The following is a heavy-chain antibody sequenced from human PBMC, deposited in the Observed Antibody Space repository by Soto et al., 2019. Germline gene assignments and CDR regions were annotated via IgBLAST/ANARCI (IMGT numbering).Heavy chain of an antibody. CDR1: GGSISSHY. CDR2: IFHSGIT. CDR3: ARAGSGYSNWFDP. Sequence: QVQLQHSGTGLVKPSETLSLTCTVSGGSISSHYWSWIRQRPGKGLEWIGFIFHSGITNYNPSLKIRDTISLVTSKNQLSLKLSSVTAADTAVYFCARAGSGYSNWFDPGGQGTLVTVSS. V-gene: IGHV4-59*11. D-gene: IGHD3-22*01. J-gene: IGHJ5*02.